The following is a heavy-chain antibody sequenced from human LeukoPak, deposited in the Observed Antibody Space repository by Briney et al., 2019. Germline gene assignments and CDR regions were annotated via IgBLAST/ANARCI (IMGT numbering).Heavy chain of an antibody. CDR1: GGSISSGGYY. J-gene: IGHJ4*02. D-gene: IGHD4-23*01. CDR2: IYYSGST. CDR3: ARVLKTYGGNPSPEDY. Sequence: SETLSLTCTVSGGSISSGGYYWSWIRQHPGKGLEWIGYIYYSGSTYYNPSLKSRVTISVDTSKNQFSLKLSSVTAADTAVYYCARVLKTYGGNPSPEDYWGQGTLVTVSS. V-gene: IGHV4-31*03.